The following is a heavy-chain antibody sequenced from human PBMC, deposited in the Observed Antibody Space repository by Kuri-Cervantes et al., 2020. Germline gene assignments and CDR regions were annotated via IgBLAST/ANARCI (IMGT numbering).Heavy chain of an antibody. CDR1: GGSFSGYY. V-gene: IGHV4-34*09. CDR3: AGGVVVIAIAY. CDR2: IYYSGST. Sequence: SETLSLTCAVYGGSFSGYYWSWIRQPPGKGLEWIGYIYYSGSTYYNPSLKSRVTISVDTSTNQFSLKLSSVTAADTAVYYCAGGVVVIAIAYWGQGNLGTVSS. J-gene: IGHJ4*02. D-gene: IGHD3-22*01.